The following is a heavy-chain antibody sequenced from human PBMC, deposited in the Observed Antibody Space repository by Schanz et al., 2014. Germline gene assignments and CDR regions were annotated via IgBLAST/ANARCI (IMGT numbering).Heavy chain of an antibody. CDR3: ARPSDSSWYMDV. V-gene: IGHV3-21*01. CDR2: LSGGSSYI. J-gene: IGHJ6*03. Sequence: EVQLVESGGGLVKPGGSLRLSCAASGFSFSDYSMSWVRQAPGKGLEWVSSLSGGSSYIFYADSVKGRFTISRDNARYSLYLQMNSLRAEDTAVYYCARPSDSSWYMDVWGKGTTVTVSS. CDR1: GFSFSDYS. D-gene: IGHD2-21*02.